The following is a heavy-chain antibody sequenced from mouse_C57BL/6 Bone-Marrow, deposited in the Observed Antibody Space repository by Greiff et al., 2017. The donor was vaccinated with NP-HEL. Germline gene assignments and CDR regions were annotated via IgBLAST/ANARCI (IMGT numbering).Heavy chain of an antibody. J-gene: IGHJ3*01. Sequence: QVQLQQSGAELVRPGASVTLSCKASGYTFTDYEMHWVKQTPVHGLEWIGAIDPETGGTAYNQKFKGKAILTADKSSSTAYMELRSLTSEDSAVYYCTIKDYGRRFAYWGQGTLGTVSA. CDR3: TIKDYGRRFAY. D-gene: IGHD1-1*01. CDR2: IDPETGGT. CDR1: GYTFTDYE. V-gene: IGHV1-15*01.